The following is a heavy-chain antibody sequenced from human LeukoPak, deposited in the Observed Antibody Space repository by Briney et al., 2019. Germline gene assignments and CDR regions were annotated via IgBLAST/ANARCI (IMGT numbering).Heavy chain of an antibody. D-gene: IGHD2-2*01. CDR1: GGSFSAYS. CDR2: INHSGGA. V-gene: IGHV4-34*01. CDR3: ARVPSSRAPFDY. J-gene: IGHJ4*02. Sequence: SETLSLTCAVCGGSFSAYSWSWIRQPPGKGLEWIGEINHSGGANYNASLKSRLTISVDTSKNQFSLKLSSVTAADTAVYYCARVPSSRAPFDYWGQGTLVTVSS.